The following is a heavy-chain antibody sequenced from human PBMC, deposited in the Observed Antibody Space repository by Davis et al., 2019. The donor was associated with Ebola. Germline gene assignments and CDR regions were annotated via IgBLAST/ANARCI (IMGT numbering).Heavy chain of an antibody. D-gene: IGHD6-19*01. Sequence: GGSLRLSCAASGFTFDAYAMHWVRQAPGKGLEWVSLISGDGGSTYYADSVKGRFTISRDNSKNTMYLQMTSLRAEDTAVYYCAKVGPYSTGWYYFDYWGQGTLVTVSS. CDR1: GFTFDAYA. V-gene: IGHV3-43*02. CDR2: ISGDGGST. CDR3: AKVGPYSTGWYYFDY. J-gene: IGHJ4*02.